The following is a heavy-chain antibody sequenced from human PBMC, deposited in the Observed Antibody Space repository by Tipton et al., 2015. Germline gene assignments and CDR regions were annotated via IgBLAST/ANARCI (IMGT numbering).Heavy chain of an antibody. CDR1: GGSVSSGNYY. CDR3: ARDLEHGMDV. D-gene: IGHD5-24*01. Sequence: GLVKPSESLSLTCNVSGGSVSSGNYYWSWIRQPPGKALEWIGYISYTDTTHYNPSLKSRVTISLDSSKNQFSLTPNSVTAADTAVYYCARDLEHGMDVWGQGTTVTVSS. CDR2: ISYTDTT. J-gene: IGHJ6*02. V-gene: IGHV4-61*01.